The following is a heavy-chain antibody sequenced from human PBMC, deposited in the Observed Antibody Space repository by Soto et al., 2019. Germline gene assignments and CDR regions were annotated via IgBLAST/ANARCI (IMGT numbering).Heavy chain of an antibody. J-gene: IGHJ6*02. CDR3: AGETVSKGNYYYYGMDV. Sequence: QVQLVQSGAEVKKPGSSVKVSCKASGGTFSSYAISWVRQAPGQGLEWMGGIIPIFGTANYAQKFQGRVTITADESPSPAYMELSRLRSEDTAVYYCAGETVSKGNYYYYGMDVWGQGTTVTVSS. CDR1: GGTFSSYA. D-gene: IGHD4-17*01. CDR2: IIPIFGTA. V-gene: IGHV1-69*01.